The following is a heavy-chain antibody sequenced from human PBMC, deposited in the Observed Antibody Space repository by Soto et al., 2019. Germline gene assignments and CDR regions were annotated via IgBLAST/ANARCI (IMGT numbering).Heavy chain of an antibody. CDR3: AMVRGVITYYFDY. CDR1: GSSISSSSYY. J-gene: IGHJ4*02. CDR2: IYYSGST. Sequence: PSETLSLTCTVSGSSISSSSYYWGWIRQPPGKGLEWIGSIYYSGSTYYNPSLKSRVTISVDTSKNQFSLKLSSVTAADTAVYYCAMVRGVITYYFDYWGQGTLVTVSS. D-gene: IGHD3-10*01. V-gene: IGHV4-39*01.